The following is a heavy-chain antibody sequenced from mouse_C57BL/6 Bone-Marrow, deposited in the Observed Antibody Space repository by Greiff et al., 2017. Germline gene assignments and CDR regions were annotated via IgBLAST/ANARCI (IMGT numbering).Heavy chain of an antibody. D-gene: IGHD2-4*01. CDR2: INPHYGTN. V-gene: IGHV1-39*01. CDR1: GYSFTDYN. Sequence: VQLQQSGPELVKPGASVKISCKASGYSFTDYNMNWVKQSNGKSLEWIGVINPHYGTNSYNQKCKGKATLPVDQSSSTAYMQLNSLTSEDSAVYYCARGYDYDYAMDYWGQGTSVTVSS. CDR3: ARGYDYDYAMDY. J-gene: IGHJ4*01.